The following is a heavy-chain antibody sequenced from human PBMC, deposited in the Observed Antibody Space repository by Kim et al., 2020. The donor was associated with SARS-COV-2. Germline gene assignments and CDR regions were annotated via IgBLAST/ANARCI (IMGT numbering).Heavy chain of an antibody. CDR1: GFTFSSYA. V-gene: IGHV3-23*01. Sequence: GGSLRLSCAASGFTFSSYAMSWVRQAPGKGLEWVSAISGSGGSTYYADSVKGRFTISRDNSKNTLYLQMNSLRAEDTAVYYCANTPMGTMVRGVPMDVWGQGTTVTVSS. CDR3: ANTPMGTMVRGVPMDV. D-gene: IGHD3-10*01. CDR2: ISGSGGST. J-gene: IGHJ6*02.